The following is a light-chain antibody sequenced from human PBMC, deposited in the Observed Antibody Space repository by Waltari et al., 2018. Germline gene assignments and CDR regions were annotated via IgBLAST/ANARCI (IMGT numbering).Light chain of an antibody. CDR2: ATS. J-gene: IGKJ3*01. Sequence: EIVLTQSPGTLSLSPGERAALSCRTSQSVSSSYFAWYQQKPGQAPKLLIYATSNRATGIPERFSGSGSGTEFTLTIGRLEPEDFAMYYCQLYGDSPFPFGPGTKVDLK. CDR1: QSVSSSY. CDR3: QLYGDSPFP. V-gene: IGKV3-20*01.